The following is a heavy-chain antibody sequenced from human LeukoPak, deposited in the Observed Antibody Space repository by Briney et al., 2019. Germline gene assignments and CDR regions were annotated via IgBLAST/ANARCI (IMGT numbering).Heavy chain of an antibody. D-gene: IGHD6-13*01. CDR1: GGSISSYY. V-gene: IGHV4-4*07. CDR2: IYTSGST. J-gene: IGHJ6*02. CDR3: ARGHSSSWYPPHYYYYGMDV. Sequence: SETLSLTCTVSGGSISSYYWSWIRQPAGKGLEWIGRIYTSGSTNYNPSLKSRVTMSVDTSKNQFSLKLSSVTAADTAVYYCARGHSSSWYPPHYYYYGMDVWGQGTTVTVSS.